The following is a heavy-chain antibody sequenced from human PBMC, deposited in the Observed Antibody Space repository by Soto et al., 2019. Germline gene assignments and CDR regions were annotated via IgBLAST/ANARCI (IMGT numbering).Heavy chain of an antibody. D-gene: IGHD6-19*01. CDR1: GFTFSSYA. Sequence: PGGSLRLSCAASGFTFSSYAMRWVRQAPGKGLEWVSAISGSGGSKYYADSVKGRFTISRDNSKNTLYLQMNSLRAEDTAVYYCAKRSSSGWYFDFGYWGQGTLVTVSS. V-gene: IGHV3-23*01. CDR2: ISGSGGSK. CDR3: AKRSSSGWYFDFGY. J-gene: IGHJ4*02.